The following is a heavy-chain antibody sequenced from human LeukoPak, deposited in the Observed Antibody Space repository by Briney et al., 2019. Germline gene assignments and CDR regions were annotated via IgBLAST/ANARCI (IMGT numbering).Heavy chain of an antibody. D-gene: IGHD5-24*01. CDR2: IYPSGSA. Sequence: SETLLLTCDVSGDSISSYYWSWIRQPAGKGLEWLGRIYPSGSANYNPSLKSRGTMSVDTSKNQFSLRLSSVTAADTAVYFCARDYNNWYFDLWGRGTLVTVSS. CDR1: GDSISSYY. V-gene: IGHV4-4*07. J-gene: IGHJ2*01. CDR3: ARDYNNWYFDL.